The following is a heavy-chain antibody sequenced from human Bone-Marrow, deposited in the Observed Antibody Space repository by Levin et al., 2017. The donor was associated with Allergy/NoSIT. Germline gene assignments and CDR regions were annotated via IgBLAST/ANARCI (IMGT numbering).Heavy chain of an antibody. CDR3: ARGEVVVIKSEGSVWYFDL. V-gene: IGHV4-34*01. J-gene: IGHJ2*01. CDR1: GGSFSGSY. CDR2: INHSGST. D-gene: IGHD3-22*01. Sequence: SQTLSLTCAVYGGSFSGSYWSWIRQPPGKGLEWIGEINHSGSTNYNPSLKSRVTISVDTSKNQFSLKLSSVTAADTAVYYCARGEVVVIKSEGSVWYFDLWGRGTLVTVSS.